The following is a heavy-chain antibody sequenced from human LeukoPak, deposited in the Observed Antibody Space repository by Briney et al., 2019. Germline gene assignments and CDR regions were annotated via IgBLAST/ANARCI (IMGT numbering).Heavy chain of an antibody. CDR2: ISYDGSDK. CDR3: VKESVAKGPFDY. CDR1: GFTFSSYG. D-gene: IGHD5-12*01. V-gene: IGHV3-30*18. Sequence: PGGSLRLSCAASGFTFSSYGMHWVRQAPGKGPEWVAVISYDGSDKYHADSVKGRFTISRDNSKNTLYLQMNSLRAEDTAVYYCVKESVAKGPFDYWGQGTLVTVSS. J-gene: IGHJ4*02.